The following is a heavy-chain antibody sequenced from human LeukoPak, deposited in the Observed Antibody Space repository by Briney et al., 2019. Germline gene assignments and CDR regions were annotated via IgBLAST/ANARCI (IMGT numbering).Heavy chain of an antibody. J-gene: IGHJ4*02. CDR1: GYTFTGYY. V-gene: IGHV1-18*04. CDR3: TRDLPYSSSWESIDY. CDR2: ISAYNGNT. D-gene: IGHD6-13*01. Sequence: ASVKVSCKASGYTFTGYYMHWVRQAPGQGPEWMGWISAYNGNTKYAQNFQGRVTMTTDTSTSTAYMELRSLRSDDTAVYYCTRDLPYSSSWESIDYWGQGTLVTVSS.